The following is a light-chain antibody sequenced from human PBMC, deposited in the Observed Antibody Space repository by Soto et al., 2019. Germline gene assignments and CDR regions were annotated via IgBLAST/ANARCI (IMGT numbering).Light chain of an antibody. Sequence: QSVLTQPASVSGSPGQSITISCTGTSSDVGSDNLVSWYQQHPGKAPKFMIYEVSKRPSGVSNRFSGSKSGNTASLTISGLKAEGGAVYSGCSYAGTSTYFFGSGTRVTAL. CDR3: CSYAGTSTYF. CDR1: SSDVGSDNL. J-gene: IGLJ1*01. CDR2: EVS. V-gene: IGLV2-23*02.